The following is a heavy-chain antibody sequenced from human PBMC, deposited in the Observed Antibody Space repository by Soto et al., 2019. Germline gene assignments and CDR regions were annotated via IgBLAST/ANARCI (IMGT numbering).Heavy chain of an antibody. Sequence: SETLSLTCAVSSGSISSSNWWSWVRQPPGKGLEWIGEIYHSGSTNYNPSLKSRVTISVDKSKNQFSLKLSSVTAADTAVYYCAREFAGVAGNFDYWGQGTLVTVSS. CDR1: SGSISSSNW. V-gene: IGHV4-4*02. CDR3: AREFAGVAGNFDY. D-gene: IGHD6-19*01. CDR2: IYHSGST. J-gene: IGHJ4*02.